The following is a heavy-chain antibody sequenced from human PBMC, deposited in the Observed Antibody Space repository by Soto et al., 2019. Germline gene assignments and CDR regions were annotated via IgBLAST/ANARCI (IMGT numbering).Heavy chain of an antibody. CDR1: GFTFSDHY. CDR2: TRNKANSYTT. V-gene: IGHV3-72*01. J-gene: IGHJ3*02. Sequence: EVQLVESGGGLVQPGGSLRLSCAASGFTFSDHYMDWVRQAPGKRLEWVGRTRNKANSYTTEYAASVKGRFTISRDDSKNSLYLQMNSLKSEDTAVYYCARDGGVLYAFDIWGQGTMVTVSS. D-gene: IGHD2-8*02. CDR3: ARDGGVLYAFDI.